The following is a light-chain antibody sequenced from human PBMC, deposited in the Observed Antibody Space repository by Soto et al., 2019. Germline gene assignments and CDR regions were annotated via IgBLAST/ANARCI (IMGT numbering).Light chain of an antibody. J-gene: IGKJ1*01. CDR2: WAS. Sequence: DIVMTQSPDSLAVSLGERATINCKSSQSVLYSSNNKNYLAWYQQKPGQPPKLLIFWASSRKSGVPDRFSGSGSGTDFTLTISSLHAEDVAVYYCQQYYSTPRTFGQGTKVEIK. CDR1: QSVLYSSNNKNY. CDR3: QQYYSTPRT. V-gene: IGKV4-1*01.